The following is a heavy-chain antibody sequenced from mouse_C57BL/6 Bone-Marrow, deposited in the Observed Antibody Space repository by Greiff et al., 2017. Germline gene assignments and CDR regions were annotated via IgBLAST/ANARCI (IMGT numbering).Heavy chain of an antibody. V-gene: IGHV1-18*01. CDR1: GYTFTDYN. Sequence: SGPELVKPGASVKIPCKASGYTFTDYNMDWVKQSHGKSLEWIGDINPNNGGTIYNQKFKGKATLTVDKSSSTAYMELRSLTSEDTAVYYWARKVADWYFDVWGTGTTVTVSS. J-gene: IGHJ1*03. D-gene: IGHD1-1*01. CDR3: ARKVADWYFDV. CDR2: INPNNGGT.